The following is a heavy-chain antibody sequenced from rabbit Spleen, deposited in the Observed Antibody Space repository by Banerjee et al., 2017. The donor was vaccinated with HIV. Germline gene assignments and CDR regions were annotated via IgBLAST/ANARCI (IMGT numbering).Heavy chain of an antibody. D-gene: IGHD8-1*01. CDR3: ARDTGSSFSSYGMDL. CDR1: GFTISSNYY. V-gene: IGHV1S45*01. Sequence: QEQLVESGGGLVQPEGSLTLTCKASGFTISSNYYMCWVRQAPGKGLEWIACIDTGSSGFTYFASWAKGRFTCSKTSSTTVTLQMTSLTAADTATYFCARDTGSSFSSYGMDLWGQGTLVTVS. CDR2: IDTGSSGFT. J-gene: IGHJ6*01.